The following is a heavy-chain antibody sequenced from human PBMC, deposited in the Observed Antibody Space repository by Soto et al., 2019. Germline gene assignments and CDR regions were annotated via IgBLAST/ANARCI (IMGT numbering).Heavy chain of an antibody. D-gene: IGHD2-8*01. Sequence: QVQLVQSGAEVKKPGASVKVSCKASGYTFTHYYIHWVRQAPGQGLEWMGMINPSGGSTDYAQKFQGRVTMTTHTSTTTVYMELSSLRSDDTAVYYCARPPFPGCINGVCYPCDHWGQGTLVTVSS. CDR3: ARPPFPGCINGVCYPCDH. CDR1: GYTFTHYY. V-gene: IGHV1-46*01. J-gene: IGHJ4*02. CDR2: INPSGGST.